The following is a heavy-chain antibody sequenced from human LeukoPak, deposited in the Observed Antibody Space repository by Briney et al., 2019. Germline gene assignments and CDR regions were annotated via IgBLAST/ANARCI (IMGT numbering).Heavy chain of an antibody. CDR1: GGSFSGYY. J-gene: IGHJ5*02. CDR2: INHSGST. D-gene: IGHD3-22*01. V-gene: IGHV4-34*01. CDR3: ARGNRVYYDSSFDP. Sequence: NPSETLSLTCAVYGGSFSGYYRSWIRQPPGKGLEWIGEINHSGSTNYNPSLKSRVTISVNTSKNQFSLKLSSVTAADTAVYYRARGNRVYYDSSFDPWGQGTLVTVSS.